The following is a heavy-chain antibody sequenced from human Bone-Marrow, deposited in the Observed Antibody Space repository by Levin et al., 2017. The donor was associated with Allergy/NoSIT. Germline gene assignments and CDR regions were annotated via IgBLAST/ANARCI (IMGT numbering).Heavy chain of an antibody. V-gene: IGHV1-8*01. D-gene: IGHD2-15*01. J-gene: IGHJ4*02. CDR3: ATSRFCSGGTCPFDY. CDR2: MSPSSGYT. CDR1: GYTFTSYD. Sequence: LGESLKISCKASGYTFTSYDINWVRQATGQGLEWMGWMSPSSGYTGYAQNFQGRVTMTQDTSMSTAYMELSSLRSDDAAVYYCATSRFCSGGTCPFDYWGQGTLVTVSS.